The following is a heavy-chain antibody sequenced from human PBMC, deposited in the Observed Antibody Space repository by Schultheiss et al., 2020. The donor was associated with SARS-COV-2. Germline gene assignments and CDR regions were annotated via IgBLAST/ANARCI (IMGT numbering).Heavy chain of an antibody. CDR3: ARAVGVDFVPGHFDY. CDR1: GFTFSSYE. V-gene: IGHV3-48*03. Sequence: GGSLRLSCAASGFTFSSYEMNWVRQAPGKGLEWVSYISSSGSTIYYADSVKGRFTISRDNAKNSLYLQMNSLRAEDTAVYYCARAVGVDFVPGHFDYWGQGTLVTVSS. J-gene: IGHJ4*02. D-gene: IGHD3/OR15-3a*01. CDR2: ISSSGSTI.